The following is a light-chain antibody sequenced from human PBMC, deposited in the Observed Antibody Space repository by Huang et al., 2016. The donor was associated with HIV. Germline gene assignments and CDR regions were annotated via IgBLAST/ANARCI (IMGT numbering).Light chain of an antibody. Sequence: EIVMTQSPATLSVSPGERATLSCRASQSVSSNLAWYQQKPGQAPRLLIYGASTRATGIPARFSGIGSGTEFTRTISSLQSEDFAVYYCQQYNNWPRTFGQGTKVEIK. V-gene: IGKV3-15*01. J-gene: IGKJ1*01. CDR1: QSVSSN. CDR3: QQYNNWPRT. CDR2: GAS.